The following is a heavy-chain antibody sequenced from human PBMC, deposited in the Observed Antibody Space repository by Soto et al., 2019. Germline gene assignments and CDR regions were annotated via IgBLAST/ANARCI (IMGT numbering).Heavy chain of an antibody. CDR2: IIPILGIA. Sequence: EASVKVSCKASGGTFSSYTISWVRQAPGQGLEWMGRIIPILGIANYAQKFQGRVTITADKSTSTAYMELSSLRSEDTAVYYCARDTRTYGTGASFDPWGQGTLVTVSS. D-gene: IGHD1-1*01. V-gene: IGHV1-69*04. J-gene: IGHJ5*02. CDR3: ARDTRTYGTGASFDP. CDR1: GGTFSSYT.